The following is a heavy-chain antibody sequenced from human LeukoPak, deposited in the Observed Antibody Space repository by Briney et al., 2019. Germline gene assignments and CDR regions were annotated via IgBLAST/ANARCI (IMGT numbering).Heavy chain of an antibody. V-gene: IGHV3-9*01. D-gene: IGHD6-19*01. CDR1: GFTFDDYA. CDR2: ISWNSGSI. J-gene: IGHJ4*02. Sequence: GGSLRLSCAASGFTFDDYAMHWVRQAPGKGLEWVSGISWNSGSIGYADSVKGRFTISRDNAKNSLYLQMNSLRAEDTAVYYCARAKTTIAVAGTAFDYWGQGTLVTVSS. CDR3: ARAKTTIAVAGTAFDY.